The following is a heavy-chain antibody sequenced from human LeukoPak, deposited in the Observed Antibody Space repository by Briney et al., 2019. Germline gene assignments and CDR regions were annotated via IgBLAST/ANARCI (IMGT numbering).Heavy chain of an antibody. CDR3: ARGRRFRPMGGNFDY. Sequence: WASVKVSYKASGGTFSSYAISWVRQAPGQGLEWMGGIIPIFGTANYAQKFQGRVTITADKSTSTAYMELSSLRSEDTAVYYCARGRRFRPMGGNFDYWGQGTLVTVSS. CDR1: GGTFSSYA. J-gene: IGHJ4*02. CDR2: IIPIFGTA. D-gene: IGHD3-10*01. V-gene: IGHV1-69*06.